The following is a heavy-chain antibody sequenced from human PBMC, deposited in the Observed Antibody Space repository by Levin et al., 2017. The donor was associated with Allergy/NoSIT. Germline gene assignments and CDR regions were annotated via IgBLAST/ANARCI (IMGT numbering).Heavy chain of an antibody. CDR1: KYTFTSYD. D-gene: IGHD3-22*01. Sequence: GESLKISCKTSKYTFTSYDINWVRQATGQGLEWMGWMNPNSGNTGYAQKFQGRVTMTRNTSISTAYMELSSLRSEDTAVYYCARATRDSGYSYYFDYWGQGALVTVSS. V-gene: IGHV1-8*01. CDR2: MNPNSGNT. J-gene: IGHJ4*02. CDR3: ARATRDSGYSYYFDY.